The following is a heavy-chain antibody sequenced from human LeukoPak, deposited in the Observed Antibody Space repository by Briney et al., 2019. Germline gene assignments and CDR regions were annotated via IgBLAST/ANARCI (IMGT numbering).Heavy chain of an antibody. CDR2: ISGSGGST. D-gene: IGHD3-22*01. Sequence: GGSLRLSCAASGFTFSSYAMSWVRQAPGKGLEWVSAISGSGGSTYYADSVKGRFTISRDNSKNTLYLQMNSLRAEDTAVYYCAKDRSETYYYDSSGSSPWGQGTLVTVSS. V-gene: IGHV3-23*01. CDR1: GFTFSSYA. CDR3: AKDRSETYYYDSSGSSP. J-gene: IGHJ5*02.